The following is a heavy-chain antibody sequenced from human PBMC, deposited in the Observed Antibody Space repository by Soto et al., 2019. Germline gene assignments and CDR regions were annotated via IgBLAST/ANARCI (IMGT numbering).Heavy chain of an antibody. Sequence: QVQLVQSGAEVKKPGSSVKVSCKASGGTFSSYTISWVRQAPGQGLEWMGRIIPILGIANYAQKFQGRVTIPADKSTSTAYMELSSLRSEDTAVYYCARVSRSGRDDAFDIWGQGTMVTVSS. V-gene: IGHV1-69*02. J-gene: IGHJ3*02. D-gene: IGHD3-10*01. CDR1: GGTFSSYT. CDR2: IIPILGIA. CDR3: ARVSRSGRDDAFDI.